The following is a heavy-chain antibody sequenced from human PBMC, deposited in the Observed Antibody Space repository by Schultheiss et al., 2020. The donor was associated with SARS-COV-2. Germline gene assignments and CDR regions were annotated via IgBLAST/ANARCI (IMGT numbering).Heavy chain of an antibody. D-gene: IGHD3-3*01. Sequence: GESLKISCAGSAFSFSSYAMHWVRQGPGKGLEWVTAISHDSIWRHFADSVNGRFTVSRDNSRDTTYLQLNSLRLDDTGVYFCARSLPAPSTTTRFPFDLWGHGTMVTVSS. CDR2: ISHDSIWR. CDR1: AFSFSSYA. V-gene: IGHV3-30*03. J-gene: IGHJ3*01. CDR3: ARSLPAPSTTTRFPFDL.